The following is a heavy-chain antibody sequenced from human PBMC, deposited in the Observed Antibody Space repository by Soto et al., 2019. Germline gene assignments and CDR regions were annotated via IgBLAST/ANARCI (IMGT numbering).Heavy chain of an antibody. Sequence: SETLSLTCTVSGGSISSSSYYWGWIRQPPGKGLEWIGSIYYSGSTYYNPSLKSRVTISVDTSKNQFSLKLSSVTAADTAVYYCAGFPMVRGVIIFDKYSNWFDPWGQGTLVTVSS. J-gene: IGHJ5*02. CDR1: GGSISSSSYY. V-gene: IGHV4-39*01. CDR3: AGFPMVRGVIIFDKYSNWFDP. D-gene: IGHD3-10*01. CDR2: IYYSGST.